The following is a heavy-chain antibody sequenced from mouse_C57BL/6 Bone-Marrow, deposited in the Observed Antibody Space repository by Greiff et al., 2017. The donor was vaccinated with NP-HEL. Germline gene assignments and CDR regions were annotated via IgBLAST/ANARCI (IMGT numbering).Heavy chain of an antibody. V-gene: IGHV1-52*01. CDR1: GYTFTSYW. Sequence: QVQLKQPGAELVRPGSSVKLSCKASGYTFTSYWMHWVKQRPIQGLEWIGNIDPSDSETHYNQKFKDKATLTVDKSSSTAYMQLSSLTSEDSAVYYCARCHYYGSSYWYFDVWGTGTTVTVSS. CDR2: IDPSDSET. D-gene: IGHD1-1*01. CDR3: ARCHYYGSSYWYFDV. J-gene: IGHJ1*03.